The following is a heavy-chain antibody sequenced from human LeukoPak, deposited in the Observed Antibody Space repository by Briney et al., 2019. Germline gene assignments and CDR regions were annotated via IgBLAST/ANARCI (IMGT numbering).Heavy chain of an antibody. V-gene: IGHV4-34*01. Sequence: SGTLSLTCAVYGGSFSGYYWSWIRQPPGKGLEWIGEINHSGSTNYNPSLKSRVTISVDTSKNQFSLKLSSVTAADTAVYYCARVSFGYDYVWGSYRKAPDAFDIWGQGTMVTVSS. CDR1: GGSFSGYY. D-gene: IGHD3-16*02. CDR3: ARVSFGYDYVWGSYRKAPDAFDI. CDR2: INHSGST. J-gene: IGHJ3*02.